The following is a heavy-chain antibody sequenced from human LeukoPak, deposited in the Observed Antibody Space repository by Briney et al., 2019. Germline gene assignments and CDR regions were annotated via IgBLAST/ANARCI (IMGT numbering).Heavy chain of an antibody. D-gene: IGHD1-26*01. CDR2: ISSNGDNT. CDR3: ATREKATFHW. Sequence: GGSLRLSCAASGFTFSTYVMRWVRQAPGKGLEHVSAISSNGDNTWYANSVKGRFTISRDNSKNTLYLQMGSLRAEDMAVYYCATREKATFHWWDQGTLVTVSS. V-gene: IGHV3-64*01. CDR1: GFTFSTYV. J-gene: IGHJ4*02.